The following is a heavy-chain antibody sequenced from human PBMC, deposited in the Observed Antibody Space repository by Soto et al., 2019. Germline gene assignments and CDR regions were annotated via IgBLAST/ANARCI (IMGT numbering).Heavy chain of an antibody. V-gene: IGHV3-9*01. D-gene: IGHD3-9*01. J-gene: IGHJ4*02. CDR3: VTDSYYDILTGFSYFDY. CDR2: ISWSGGDK. CDR1: GFTFDNYA. Sequence: EVQLLESGGDLVQPGRSLRLACAASGFTFDNYAMHWVRQLPGKGLAWVSGISWSGGDKAYAASVKGRCSISRENATKSLYLHIDSLRLEDTAVYYCVTDSYYDILTGFSYFDYWGRGTPVTVSS.